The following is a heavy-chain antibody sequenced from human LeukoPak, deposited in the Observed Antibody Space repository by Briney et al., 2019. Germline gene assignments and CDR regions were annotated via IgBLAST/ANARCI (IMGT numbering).Heavy chain of an antibody. Sequence: SETLSLTCIVSGGSMSSNNDYWGWIRQPPGKGLEWIGSIYYSGTTYYSPSLKSRVTISVDTSKNHFSLKLSSVTAADTAVYYCARLSDFWSGYPGPNFDYWGQGTLVTVSS. CDR2: IYYSGTT. V-gene: IGHV4-39*07. J-gene: IGHJ4*02. CDR3: ARLSDFWSGYPGPNFDY. D-gene: IGHD3-3*01. CDR1: GGSMSSNNDY.